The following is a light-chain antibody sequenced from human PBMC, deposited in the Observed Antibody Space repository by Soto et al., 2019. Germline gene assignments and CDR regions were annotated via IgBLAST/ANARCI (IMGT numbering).Light chain of an antibody. J-gene: IGLJ1*01. V-gene: IGLV1-44*01. CDR3: AVWDDSLSAYV. Sequence: QSVLTQPPSASGAPGQRVTISCSGSSSNIGSNTVNWYQQLPGTAPKLLIYSHNQRPSGVPDRFSGSKSGTSASLAISGLQSEDEADYYCAVWDDSLSAYVFGTVTKLTVL. CDR2: SHN. CDR1: SSNIGSNT.